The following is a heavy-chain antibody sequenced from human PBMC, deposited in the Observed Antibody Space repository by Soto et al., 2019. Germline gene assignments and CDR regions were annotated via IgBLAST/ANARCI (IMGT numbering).Heavy chain of an antibody. J-gene: IGHJ5*02. V-gene: IGHV4-39*01. Sequence: SETLSLTCTVSGGSISSSSYYWGWIRQPPGKGLEWIGSIYYSGSTYYNPSLKSRVTISVDTSKNQFSLKLSSVTAADTAVYYCARLLGRAEITMIVVVTPNWFDPWGQGTQVTVPQ. CDR3: ARLLGRAEITMIVVVTPNWFDP. CDR1: GGSISSSSYY. CDR2: IYYSGST. D-gene: IGHD3-22*01.